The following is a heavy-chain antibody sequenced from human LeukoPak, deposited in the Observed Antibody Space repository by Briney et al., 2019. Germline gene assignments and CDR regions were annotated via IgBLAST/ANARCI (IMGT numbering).Heavy chain of an antibody. CDR3: AKNQLWLRGLLDV. CDR2: ISGSCGST. V-gene: IGHV3-23*01. J-gene: IGHJ6*04. Sequence: GGSLRVSCAASGFTFSSYAMSWVRPAPGKGLEWVSAISGSCGSTYYADSVKGRFTISRDNSKNTLYLQKNSLRAEDTAVYYCAKNQLWLRGLLDVWGEGTTVTVSS. CDR1: GFTFSSYA. D-gene: IGHD5-18*01.